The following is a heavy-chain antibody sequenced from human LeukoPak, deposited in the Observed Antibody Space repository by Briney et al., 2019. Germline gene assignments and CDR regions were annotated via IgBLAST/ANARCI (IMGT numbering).Heavy chain of an antibody. Sequence: PGRSLRLSCVVSGFTFSSNHWVRQAPGKGLEWVAVISYDGSKKYYADSVKGRFTIPRDSSKNTLSLQMNSLRAEDTAVYYCAKEYDRAHDAFDIWGQGTMVTVSS. CDR2: ISYDGSKK. V-gene: IGHV3-30*18. CDR1: GFTFSSN. D-gene: IGHD3-9*01. CDR3: AKEYDRAHDAFDI. J-gene: IGHJ3*02.